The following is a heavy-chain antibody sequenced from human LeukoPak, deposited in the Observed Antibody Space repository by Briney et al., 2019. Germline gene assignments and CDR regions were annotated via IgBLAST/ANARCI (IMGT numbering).Heavy chain of an antibody. J-gene: IGHJ6*02. D-gene: IGHD2-2*01. CDR2: INPNSGGT. CDR3: ARDRVVVVPAATRSSHYYYYGMDV. Sequence: GASVKVSCKASVYTFTGYYMHWVRQAPGQGLEWMGWINPNSGGTNYAQKFQGRVTMTRDTSISTAYMELSRLRSDDTAVYYCARDRVVVVPAATRSSHYYYYGMDVWGQGTTVTVSS. CDR1: VYTFTGYY. V-gene: IGHV1-2*02.